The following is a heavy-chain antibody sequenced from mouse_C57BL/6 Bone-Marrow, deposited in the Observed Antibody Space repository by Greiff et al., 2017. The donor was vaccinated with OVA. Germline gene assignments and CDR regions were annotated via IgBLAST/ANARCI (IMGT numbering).Heavy chain of an antibody. J-gene: IGHJ4*01. CDR3: ARNDGYDPYYAMDY. D-gene: IGHD2-2*01. V-gene: IGHV2-2*01. CDR2: IWSGGST. Sequence: QVHVKQSGPGLVQPSQSLSITCTVSGFSLTSYGVHWVRQSPGKGLEWLGVIWSGGSTDYNAAFISRLSISKDNSKSQVFFKMNSLQADDTAIYYCARNDGYDPYYAMDYWGQGTSVTVSS. CDR1: GFSLTSYG.